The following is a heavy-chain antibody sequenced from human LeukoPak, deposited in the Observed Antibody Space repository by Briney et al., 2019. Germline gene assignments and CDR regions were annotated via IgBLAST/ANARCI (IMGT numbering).Heavy chain of an antibody. CDR2: IYYSGST. J-gene: IGHJ5*02. Sequence: PSETLSLTCTVSGGSISSYYWGWIRQPPGKGLEWIGSIYYSGSTYYNPSLKSRVTISVDTSKNQFSLKLSSVTAADTAVYYCARVSGDYVWGSYRLNWFDPWGQGTLVTVSS. V-gene: IGHV4-39*07. CDR1: GGSISSYY. CDR3: ARVSGDYVWGSYRLNWFDP. D-gene: IGHD3-16*02.